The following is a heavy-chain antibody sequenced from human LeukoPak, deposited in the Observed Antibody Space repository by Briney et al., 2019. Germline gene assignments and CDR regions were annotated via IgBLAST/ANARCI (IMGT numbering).Heavy chain of an antibody. J-gene: IGHJ4*02. CDR1: GYTFTGYY. Sequence: ASVKVSCKASGYTFTGYYMHWVRQAPGQGLEWMGWINPNSGGTNYAQKFQGRVTMTRDTSISTAYMDLSRLRSDDTAVYYCARDRGLYCSSTSCYTQHYYFDYWGQGTLVTVSS. CDR2: INPNSGGT. D-gene: IGHD2-2*02. V-gene: IGHV1-2*02. CDR3: ARDRGLYCSSTSCYTQHYYFDY.